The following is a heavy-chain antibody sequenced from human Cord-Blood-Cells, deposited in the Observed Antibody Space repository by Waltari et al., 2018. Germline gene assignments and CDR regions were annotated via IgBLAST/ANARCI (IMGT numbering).Heavy chain of an antibody. V-gene: IGHV1-8*03. D-gene: IGHD4-4*01. CDR1: GYTSPSYV. CDR2: MNPNSGNT. CDR3: ARGTTVTEDSAFDI. Sequence: QVQLVQSGAEVKKPGASVTVSCKASGYTSPSYVLHSVRQATGQGLEWMGWMNPNSGNTGYAQKFQGRVTITRNTSISTAYMELSSLRSEDTAVYYCARGTTVTEDSAFDIWGQGTMVTVSS. J-gene: IGHJ3*02.